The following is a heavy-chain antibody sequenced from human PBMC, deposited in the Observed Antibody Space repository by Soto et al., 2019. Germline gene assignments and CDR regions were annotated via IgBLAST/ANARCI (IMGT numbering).Heavy chain of an antibody. D-gene: IGHD6-19*01. CDR2: IYWNDDK. CDR3: AHRSSGSYLFDY. Sequence: QITLKESGPTLVRPTQTLTLTCTFSGFSLSTSGLGVGWIRQPPGKDLEWLALIYWNDDKRYSPSLKARLTITKDTSNNQVVLTMTNMDPVDTATYYCAHRSSGSYLFDYWGQGTLVTVSS. V-gene: IGHV2-5*01. J-gene: IGHJ4*02. CDR1: GFSLSTSGLG.